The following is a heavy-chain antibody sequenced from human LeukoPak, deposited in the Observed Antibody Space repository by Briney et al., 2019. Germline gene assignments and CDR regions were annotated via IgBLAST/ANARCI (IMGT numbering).Heavy chain of an antibody. D-gene: IGHD5-18*01. CDR3: AREPTGIIL. Sequence: GGSLRLSCAASGFTFSSYSMNWVRQTPGKGLEWVSSISSTSAYIYYADSVKGRFTISRDNAKNSLYLQMNSLRVEDTAMYYCAREPTGIILWGQGTLVTVSS. V-gene: IGHV3-21*01. CDR2: ISSTSAYI. CDR1: GFTFSSYS. J-gene: IGHJ4*02.